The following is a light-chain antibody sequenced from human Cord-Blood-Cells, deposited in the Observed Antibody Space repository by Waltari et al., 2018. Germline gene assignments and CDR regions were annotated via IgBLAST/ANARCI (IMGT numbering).Light chain of an antibody. V-gene: IGLV2-11*01. CDR2: DVS. J-gene: IGLJ2*01. CDR1: SSDVGGYNY. Sequence: QSALTQPRSVSGSPGQSVTISCTGTSSDVGGYNYVSWYQQHPGKAPKLMIYDVSKRPSGVPDRFSGSKSGNPASLTSSGLQAEDEAYYYCCSYAGSYTVFGGGTKLTVL. CDR3: CSYAGSYTV.